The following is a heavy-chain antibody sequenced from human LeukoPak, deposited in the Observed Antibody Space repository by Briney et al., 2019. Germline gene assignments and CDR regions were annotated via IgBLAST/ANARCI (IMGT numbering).Heavy chain of an antibody. J-gene: IGHJ4*02. CDR3: ARGVRIAVAGYIDY. D-gene: IGHD6-19*01. Sequence: GRSLRLSCAASGFTFSTYAMHWVRQAPGKGLEWVAAISYDGSNKNYADSVKGRFTISRDNSKNTLYLQMNSLRAEDTAVYYCARGVRIAVAGYIDYWGQGTLVTVSS. CDR2: ISYDGSNK. V-gene: IGHV3-30*04. CDR1: GFTFSTYA.